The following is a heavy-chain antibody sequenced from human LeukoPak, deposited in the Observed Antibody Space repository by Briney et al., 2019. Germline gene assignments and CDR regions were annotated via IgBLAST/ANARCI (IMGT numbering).Heavy chain of an antibody. Sequence: GGSLRLSCAASGFSFSSHGMSWVRQAPGKGLEWVSGIIGGAGSTYYADSVKGRFTISRDNARNSLYLQMNGLRAEDTAAYYCARGATDTTRWFDPWGQGTLVTVSS. CDR1: GFSFSSHG. CDR3: ARGATDTTRWFDP. V-gene: IGHV3-23*01. D-gene: IGHD1-7*01. J-gene: IGHJ5*02. CDR2: IIGGAGST.